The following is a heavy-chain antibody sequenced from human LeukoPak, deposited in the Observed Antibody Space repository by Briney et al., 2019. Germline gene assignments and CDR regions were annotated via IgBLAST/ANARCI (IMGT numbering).Heavy chain of an antibody. CDR2: IDPSDSYT. D-gene: IGHD2-15*01. CDR3: ARQDCSGGSCFRNYWFDP. V-gene: IGHV5-10-1*01. J-gene: IGHJ5*02. CDR1: GYSFTSYW. Sequence: GESLRISCKGSGYSFTSYWISWVRQMPGKGLEWMGRIDPSDSYTNYSPSFQGHVTISADKSISTAHLQWSSLKASDTAMYYCARQDCSGGSCFRNYWFDPWGQGTLVTVSS.